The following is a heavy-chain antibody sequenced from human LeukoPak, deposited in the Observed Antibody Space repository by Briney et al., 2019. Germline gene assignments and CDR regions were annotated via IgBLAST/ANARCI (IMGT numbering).Heavy chain of an antibody. D-gene: IGHD3-9*01. J-gene: IGHJ4*02. CDR2: ISSSGSTI. V-gene: IGHV3-48*03. CDR3: ARGPYYDILTGPDY. Sequence: PGGSLRLSCAASGFTFSSYEMNWVRQAPGKGLEWVSYISSSGSTIYYADSVKGRFTISRDNAKNSLYLQMNSLRAEDTAVYYCARGPYYDILTGPDYWGQGTLVTVSS. CDR1: GFTFSSYE.